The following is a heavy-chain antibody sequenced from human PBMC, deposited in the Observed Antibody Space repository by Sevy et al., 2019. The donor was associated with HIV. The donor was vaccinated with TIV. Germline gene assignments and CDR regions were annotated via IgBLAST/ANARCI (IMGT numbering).Heavy chain of an antibody. CDR3: AKRGQRNNWFDP. V-gene: IGHV3-23*01. CDR1: GFTFSSYA. CDR2: ISGSGGST. D-gene: IGHD6-25*01. J-gene: IGHJ5*02. Sequence: GGSLRLSCAASGFTFSSYAMNWVRQAPGKGLEWVSAISGSGGSTYYADSVKGRFTISRDNSKNTLYLQMNSLRAEDTAVYYCAKRGQRNNWFDPWGQGTLVTVSS.